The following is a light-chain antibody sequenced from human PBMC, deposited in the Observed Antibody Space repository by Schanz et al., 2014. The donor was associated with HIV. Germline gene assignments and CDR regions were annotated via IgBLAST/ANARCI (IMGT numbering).Light chain of an antibody. CDR3: QQYKDNSLHT. J-gene: IGKJ2*01. CDR1: KNIGTW. Sequence: DIQMSQSQTTLSASIGDRVTITCRASKNIGTWLAWYQQKPGKAPKLLIYRASYLESGVPSRFSGSGSGTEFTLTISSLQPDDFATYYCQQYKDNSLHTFGQGTKVEIK. CDR2: RAS. V-gene: IGKV1-5*03.